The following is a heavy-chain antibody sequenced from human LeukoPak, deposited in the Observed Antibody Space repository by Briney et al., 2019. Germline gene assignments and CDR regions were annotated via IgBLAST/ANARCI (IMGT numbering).Heavy chain of an antibody. V-gene: IGHV4-59*01. CDR2: IYYSGST. CDR3: ARDLAAAAGTRVGTFDI. J-gene: IGHJ3*02. CDR1: GGSISSYY. D-gene: IGHD6-13*01. Sequence: NPSDTLSLTCTVSGGSISSYYWSWIRQPPGKGLEWIGYIYYSGSTNYTPSLKSRVTISVDTSKNQFSLKLSSVTAADTAVYYCARDLAAAAGTRVGTFDIWGQGTMVTVSS.